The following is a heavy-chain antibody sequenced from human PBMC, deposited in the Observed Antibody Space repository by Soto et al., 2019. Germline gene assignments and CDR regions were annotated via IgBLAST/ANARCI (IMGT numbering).Heavy chain of an antibody. D-gene: IGHD3-22*01. CDR1: GFTFRSYA. CDR3: AKGSSGYRPYYFDK. Sequence: EVQLLESGGGLVQPGGSLRLSCAASGFTFRSYAMSWVRQAPGKGLEWVSAINNNGASTYYADSVKGRFTLSRDNSKNTLYLQMNSLTAEDTAIYYCAKGSSGYRPYYFDKWGQGDLVTVSS. CDR2: INNNGAST. V-gene: IGHV3-23*01. J-gene: IGHJ4*02.